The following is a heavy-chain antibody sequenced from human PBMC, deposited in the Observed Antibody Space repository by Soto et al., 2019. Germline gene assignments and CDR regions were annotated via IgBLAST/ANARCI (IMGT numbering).Heavy chain of an antibody. CDR2: ISSDGRTQ. Sequence: QVRLVESGGGVVQPGRSLRLSCVASGFTFSAYGIHWVRQAPGKGLEWRAVISSDGRTQYYADSVKGRFTISRDNSKNTLYLQMDSLRPEDTAVYYCAKEVEVAGDLDYWGLGTLVTVSS. V-gene: IGHV3-30*18. CDR1: GFTFSAYG. CDR3: AKEVEVAGDLDY. D-gene: IGHD6-19*01. J-gene: IGHJ4*01.